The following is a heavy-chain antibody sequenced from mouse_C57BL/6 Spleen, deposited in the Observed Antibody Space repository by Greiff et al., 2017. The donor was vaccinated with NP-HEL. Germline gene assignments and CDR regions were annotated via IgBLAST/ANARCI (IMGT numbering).Heavy chain of an antibody. D-gene: IGHD2-3*01. J-gene: IGHJ1*03. V-gene: IGHV5-4*03. CDR1: GFTFSSYA. Sequence: EVKLMESGGGLVKPGGSLKLSCAASGFTFSSYAMSWVRQTPEKRLEWVATISDGGSYTYYPDNVKGRFTISRDNAKNNLYLQMSNLKSEDTAMYYCARGSDGYNVGYFDVWGTGTMVTVSS. CDR2: ISDGGSYT. CDR3: ARGSDGYNVGYFDV.